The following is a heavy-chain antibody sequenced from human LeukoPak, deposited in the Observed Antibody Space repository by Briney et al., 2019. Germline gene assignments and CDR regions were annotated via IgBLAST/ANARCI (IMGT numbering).Heavy chain of an antibody. CDR2: ITSSSSYI. CDR1: GFTFSSYS. CDR3: AREMLAAVAAQS. Sequence: PGGPLRLSCAASGFTFSSYSMNWVRQAPGKGLEWVSSITSSSSYIYYADSVKGRFTISRDNAKNSLYLQMNSLRAEDTAVYYCAREMLAAVAAQSWGQGTLVTVSS. J-gene: IGHJ5*02. D-gene: IGHD6-19*01. V-gene: IGHV3-21*01.